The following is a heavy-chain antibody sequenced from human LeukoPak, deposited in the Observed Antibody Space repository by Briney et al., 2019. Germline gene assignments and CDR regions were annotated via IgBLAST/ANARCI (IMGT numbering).Heavy chain of an antibody. V-gene: IGHV3-23*01. D-gene: IGHD7-27*01. CDR2: ISGSGGST. Sequence: GGSLRLSCAASGFTVSSNYMSWVRQAPGKGLEWVSAISGSGGSTYYADSVKGRFTISRDNSKNTLYLQMNSLRAEDTAVYYCAKDRNWGSTNFDYWGQGTLVTVSS. CDR1: GFTVSSNY. J-gene: IGHJ4*02. CDR3: AKDRNWGSTNFDY.